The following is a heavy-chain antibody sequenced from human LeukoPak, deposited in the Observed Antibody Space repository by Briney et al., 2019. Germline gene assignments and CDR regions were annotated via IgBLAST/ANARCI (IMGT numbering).Heavy chain of an antibody. D-gene: IGHD2-15*01. CDR3: ARRAGSCSGGSCEYFEH. CDR2: IYPGDSDT. CDR1: GYSFTSYW. J-gene: IGHJ4*02. V-gene: IGHV5-51*01. Sequence: GESLKISCKGSGYSFTSYWIGWVRQMPGKGLEWMGIIYPGDSDTRYSPSFQGQVTISADKSISTAYLQWSSLRASDTAIYYCARRAGSCSGGSCEYFEHWGQGTLVTVSS.